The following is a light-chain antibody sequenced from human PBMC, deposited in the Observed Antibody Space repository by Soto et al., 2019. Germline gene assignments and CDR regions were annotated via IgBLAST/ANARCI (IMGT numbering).Light chain of an antibody. CDR3: QQYNSYSRT. CDR1: QSISNW. V-gene: IGKV1-5*03. J-gene: IGKJ1*01. Sequence: DIQMTQSPSTLSASVGDRLTITCRASQSISNWLAWYQQRPGKAPKLLIYKASSLESGVPSRFSGSGSGTEFTLTISSLQPDDFATYYCQQYNSYSRTFGQGTKVDIK. CDR2: KAS.